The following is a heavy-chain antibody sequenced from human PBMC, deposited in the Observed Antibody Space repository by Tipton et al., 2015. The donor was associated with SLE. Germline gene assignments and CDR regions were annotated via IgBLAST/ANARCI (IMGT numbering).Heavy chain of an antibody. CDR2: TYFSGST. J-gene: IGHJ6*03. CDR3: ARRVLLGNYYYYMDV. Sequence: TLSLTCTVSGGSISSSDDYWGWIRQSPGKELEWTGSTYFSGSTYYNPSLKSRVTTSVDMSKNQLSLHLSSVTPEDTAVYYCARRVLLGNYYYYMDVWGKGTAVTVSS. V-gene: IGHV4-39*07. CDR1: GGSISSSDDY.